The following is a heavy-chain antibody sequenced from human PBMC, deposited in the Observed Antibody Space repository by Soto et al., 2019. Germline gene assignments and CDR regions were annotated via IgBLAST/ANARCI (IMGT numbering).Heavy chain of an antibody. CDR2: ISAYNCNT. J-gene: IGHJ4*02. D-gene: IGHD3-10*01. CDR3: ARVSPVKGWDY. CDR1: GYTFTSYG. Sequence: QVQLVQSGAEVKKPGASVKVSCKASGYTFTSYGLSWVRQAPGQGLEWMGWISAYNCNTNYKQQLQGRVTMTTDTTTSTAYMELSSLRSDDTAVYYCARVSPVKGWDYWGQGTLVTVSS. V-gene: IGHV1-18*01.